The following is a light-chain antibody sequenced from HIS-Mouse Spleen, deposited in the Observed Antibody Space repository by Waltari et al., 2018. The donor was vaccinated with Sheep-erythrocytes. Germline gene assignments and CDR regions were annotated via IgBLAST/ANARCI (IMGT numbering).Light chain of an antibody. J-gene: IGLJ3*02. CDR1: SSDGGRYNL. CDR2: EGS. Sequence: QSALTQPASVSASPGQSITISFTGTSSDGGRYNLVSWYQQHPGKAPKLMIYEGSKRPSGVSHRFSGSKSGNTASLTISGLQAEDEADYYCCSYAGSSTWVFGGGTKLTVL. CDR3: CSYAGSSTWV. V-gene: IGLV2-23*01.